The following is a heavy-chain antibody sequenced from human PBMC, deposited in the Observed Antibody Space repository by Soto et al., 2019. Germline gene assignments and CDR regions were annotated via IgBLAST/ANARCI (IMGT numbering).Heavy chain of an antibody. D-gene: IGHD3-10*01. J-gene: IGHJ5*02. CDR2: IHHTAGT. CDR1: GSSISSFY. Sequence: PSETLSLTCIVSGSSISSFYWSWIRQPPGKGLEWIGYIHHTAGTNYAPSLKSRVIMSLDTSRNQVSLTLNSVTAADTAIYYCARYRCIGNSCYITNWLDPWGQGALVTVSS. CDR3: ARYRCIGNSCYITNWLDP. V-gene: IGHV4-59*01.